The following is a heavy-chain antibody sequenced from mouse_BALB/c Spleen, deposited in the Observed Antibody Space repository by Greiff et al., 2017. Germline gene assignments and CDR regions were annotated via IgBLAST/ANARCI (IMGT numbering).Heavy chain of an antibody. V-gene: IGHV14-4*02. Sequence: VQLQQSGAELVRSGASVKLSCTASGFNIKDYYMHWVKQRPEQGLEWIGWIDPENGDTEYAPKFQGKATMTADTSSNTAYLQLSSLTSEDTAVYYCKGRYDGGDYWGQGTTLTVSS. CDR3: KGRYDGGDY. J-gene: IGHJ2*01. CDR1: GFNIKDYY. CDR2: IDPENGDT. D-gene: IGHD2-14*01.